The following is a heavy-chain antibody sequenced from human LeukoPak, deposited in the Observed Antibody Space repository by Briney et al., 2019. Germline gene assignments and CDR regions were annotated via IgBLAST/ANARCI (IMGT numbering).Heavy chain of an antibody. J-gene: IGHJ5*01. D-gene: IGHD6-19*01. Sequence: EASVKVSCKASGYTFTSYGISWVRQAPGQGLEWMGWISAYNGNTNYAQKLQGRVTMTTDTSTSTAYMELRSLRSDDTAVYYCAREYSSGWYNWFDSWGQGTLVTVSS. CDR3: AREYSSGWYNWFDS. V-gene: IGHV1-18*01. CDR1: GYTFTSYG. CDR2: ISAYNGNT.